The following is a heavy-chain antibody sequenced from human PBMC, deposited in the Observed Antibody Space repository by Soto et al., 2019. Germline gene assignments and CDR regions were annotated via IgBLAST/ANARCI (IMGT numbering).Heavy chain of an antibody. V-gene: IGHV3-72*01. CDR3: SRVSDS. D-gene: IGHD2-21*01. J-gene: IGHJ5*02. CDR2: IKNKVNSYTT. Sequence: PGGSLRLSCVVSGFTFSDHYMDWVRQAPGKGLEWVGRIKNKVNSYTTEYAASVKGRFTISRDDSKNSLYLQMNSLKTEDTAVYYCSRVSDSWGQGTLVTVSS. CDR1: GFTFSDHY.